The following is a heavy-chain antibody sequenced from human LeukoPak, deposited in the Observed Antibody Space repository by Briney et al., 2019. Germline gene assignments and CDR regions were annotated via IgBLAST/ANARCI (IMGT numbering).Heavy chain of an antibody. D-gene: IGHD2-2*01. J-gene: IGHJ4*02. V-gene: IGHV4-38-2*01. Sequence: SETLSLTCAVSGYSISSGYYWGWIRQPPGKGLEWIGSIYHSGSTYYNPSLKSRVTISVDTSKNQFSLKLSSATAADTAVYYCAALGYCSSTSCYGRGFDYWGQGTLVTVSS. CDR2: IYHSGST. CDR3: AALGYCSSTSCYGRGFDY. CDR1: GYSISSGYY.